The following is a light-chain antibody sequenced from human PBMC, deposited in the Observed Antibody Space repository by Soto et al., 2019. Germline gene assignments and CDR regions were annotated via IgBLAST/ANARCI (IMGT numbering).Light chain of an antibody. CDR2: GAS. Sequence: EIVLTQSPGILSLSPGEGATLSCRASQSVSSSYIAWYQQRPGQTPSLLIYGASTRATGIPDRFSGSGSGTHFTLTISRLEPGDFAVYYCQHFGGTTFTFGQGTKVDIK. V-gene: IGKV3-20*01. CDR1: QSVSSSY. CDR3: QHFGGTTFT. J-gene: IGKJ1*01.